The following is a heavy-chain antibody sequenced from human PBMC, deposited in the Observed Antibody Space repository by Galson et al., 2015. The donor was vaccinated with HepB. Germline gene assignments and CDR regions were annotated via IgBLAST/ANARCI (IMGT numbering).Heavy chain of an antibody. D-gene: IGHD5-18*01. CDR3: ARDGKATALDRFDY. Sequence: SLRLSCAASGFTFGSHAMYWVRQAPGEGLECVAIISYDGSKKYYADSVKGRFTISRDNSKDTMYLQMNNVIPEDTAVYYCARDGKATALDRFDYWGQGTLVTVSS. J-gene: IGHJ4*02. CDR1: GFTFGSHA. V-gene: IGHV3-30-3*01. CDR2: ISYDGSKK.